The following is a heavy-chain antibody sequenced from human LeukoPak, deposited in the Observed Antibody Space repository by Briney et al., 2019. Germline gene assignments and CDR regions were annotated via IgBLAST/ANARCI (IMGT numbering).Heavy chain of an antibody. V-gene: IGHV1-8*01. CDR2: MSPNSGNT. D-gene: IGHD2-2*01. Sequence: ASVKVSCKASGYTFTSYDINWVRQATGQGLEWMGWMSPNSGNTGYAQKFQGRVTMTRNTSISTAYMELSSLRSEDTAVYYCARLVPAAERDYYYYYMDVWGKGTTVTVSS. CDR3: ARLVPAAERDYYYYYMDV. J-gene: IGHJ6*03. CDR1: GYTFTSYD.